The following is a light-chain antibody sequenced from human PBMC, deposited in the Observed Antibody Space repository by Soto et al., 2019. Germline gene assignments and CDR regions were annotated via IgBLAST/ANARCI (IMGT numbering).Light chain of an antibody. Sequence: EIVMTQSPATLSVSPGERATLSCRASESFSSNLAWYQQKPGQAPRLLIYGASTRATGIPARFSASGYGTEFTLTISSLQSEDFAVYYCKQYNNSPQLYTFGQGT. CDR1: ESFSSN. CDR3: KQYNNSPQLYT. J-gene: IGKJ2*01. CDR2: GAS. V-gene: IGKV3-15*01.